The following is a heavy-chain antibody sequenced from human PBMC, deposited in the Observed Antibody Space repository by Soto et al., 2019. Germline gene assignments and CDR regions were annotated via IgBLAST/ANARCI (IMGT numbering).Heavy chain of an antibody. V-gene: IGHV3-33*01. J-gene: IGHJ4*02. CDR3: ARDPGDYFDY. CDR1: GFTFSSYG. Sequence: QVQLVESGGGVVQPGRSLRLSCAASGFTFSSYGMHWVRQAPGKGLEWVAVIWYDGSNKYYADSVKGRFTISRDNSKNMLYLQMNSLRAEDTAVYYCARDPGDYFDYWGQGTLVTVSS. CDR2: IWYDGSNK.